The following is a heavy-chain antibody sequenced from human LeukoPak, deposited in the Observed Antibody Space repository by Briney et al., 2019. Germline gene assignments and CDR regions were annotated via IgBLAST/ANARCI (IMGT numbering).Heavy chain of an antibody. J-gene: IGHJ4*02. CDR2: IYTSGST. CDR1: GGSISSYY. V-gene: IGHV4-4*09. CDR3: ARHARPQGSETPTPYYFDY. Sequence: SETLSLTCTVSGGSISSYYWSWIRQPPGKGLEWIGYIYTSGSTNYNPSLKSRVTISVDTSKNQFSLKLSSVTAADTAVYYCARHARPQGSETPTPYYFDYWGQGTLVTVSS. D-gene: IGHD1-14*01.